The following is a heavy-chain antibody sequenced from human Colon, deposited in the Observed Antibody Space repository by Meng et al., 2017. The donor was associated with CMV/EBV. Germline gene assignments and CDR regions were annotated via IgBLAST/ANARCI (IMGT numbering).Heavy chain of an antibody. Sequence: RSLPRERLQWIGFIHYSGSTNYNPSFKSRLSISRDTSKNQFSLTLTSVTAADTAVYYCAREVDHADSSDAFDIWGQGTMVTVSS. CDR3: AREVDHADSSDAFDI. J-gene: IGHJ3*02. V-gene: IGHV4-31*02. D-gene: IGHD1-14*01. CDR2: IHYSGST.